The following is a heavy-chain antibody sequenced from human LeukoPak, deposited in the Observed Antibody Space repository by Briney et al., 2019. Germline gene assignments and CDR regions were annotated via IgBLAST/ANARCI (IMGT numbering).Heavy chain of an antibody. CDR1: GGSFSGYY. V-gene: IGHV4-34*01. CDR3: ARGRLLWFRELLSRSRWFDP. J-gene: IGHJ5*02. D-gene: IGHD3-10*01. CDR2: INHSGST. Sequence: PSETLSLTCAVYGGSFSGYYWSWIRQPPGKGLEWIGGINHSGSTNYNPSLKSRVTISIDTSKNQFSLKLSSVTAADTAVYYCARGRLLWFRELLSRSRWFDPWGQGTLVTVSS.